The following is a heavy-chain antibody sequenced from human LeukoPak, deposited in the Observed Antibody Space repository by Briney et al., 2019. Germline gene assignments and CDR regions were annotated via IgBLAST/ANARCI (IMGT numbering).Heavy chain of an antibody. V-gene: IGHV4-61*02. Sequence: SQTLSPTRTVSGGSLSSGSYYWSWTRHPAGRGLEWIGRICTSGSTNYNPSLKSRVTISVDTSKNQFSLKLSSVTAADTAVYYCAREGVDLHYYDSSSLDSSFDYWGQGTLVTVSS. CDR3: AREGVDLHYYDSSSLDSSFDY. J-gene: IGHJ4*02. CDR2: ICTSGST. CDR1: GGSLSSGSYY. D-gene: IGHD3-22*01.